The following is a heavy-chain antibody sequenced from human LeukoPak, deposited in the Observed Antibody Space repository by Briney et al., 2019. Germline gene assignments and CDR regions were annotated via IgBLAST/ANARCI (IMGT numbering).Heavy chain of an antibody. J-gene: IGHJ4*02. Sequence: PSETLSLTCTVSGGSISGYFWSWIRQPPGKRLEWIGYIHYSGSTNYNPSLNSRVTISVDTSKNQFSLRLSSVTAADTAVYYCARDGITIVRGGKYYFDSWGQGTLVTVSS. CDR3: ARDGITIVRGGKYYFDS. D-gene: IGHD3-10*01. V-gene: IGHV4-59*12. CDR1: GGSISGYF. CDR2: IHYSGST.